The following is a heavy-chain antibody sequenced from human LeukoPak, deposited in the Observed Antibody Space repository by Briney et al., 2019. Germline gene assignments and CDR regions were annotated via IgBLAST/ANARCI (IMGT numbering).Heavy chain of an antibody. V-gene: IGHV1-18*01. Sequence: ASVKVSCKASGYTLTNYNITWVRQAPGQGLEWTGWINTYKGDTLYAQKFQGRVTMTADTSTNTAYMELRSLRFDDTAVYYCAREFGHCYGDNCFYFFDTWGQGFRVTVSS. CDR2: INTYKGDT. CDR1: GYTLTNYN. D-gene: IGHD4-23*01. J-gene: IGHJ4*02. CDR3: AREFGHCYGDNCFYFFDT.